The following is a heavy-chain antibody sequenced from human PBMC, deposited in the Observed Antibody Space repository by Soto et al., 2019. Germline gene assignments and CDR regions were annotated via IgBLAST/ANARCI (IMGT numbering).Heavy chain of an antibody. Sequence: EVQLAETGGGLIQPGGSLRLSCAASGFTVSNNYMSWVRQAPGKGPEWVAVVDSGGGTYYADSVKGRFTISRDNSKNTRYLQMIGLRAEDTAVYYCSRREAVTGRAILDYWGQGTLVTVSS. J-gene: IGHJ4*02. D-gene: IGHD6-19*01. CDR3: SRREAVTGRAILDY. CDR2: VDSGGGT. CDR1: GFTVSNNY. V-gene: IGHV3-53*02.